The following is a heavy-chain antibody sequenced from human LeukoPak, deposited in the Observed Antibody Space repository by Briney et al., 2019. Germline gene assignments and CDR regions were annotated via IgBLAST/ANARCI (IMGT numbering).Heavy chain of an antibody. J-gene: IGHJ4*02. D-gene: IGHD6-19*01. CDR1: GFTFSTYW. Sequence: GGALRLSCAASGFTFSTYWMSWVRQAPGKRLEWVANIRQDGSEKYYVGSVKGRFTISRDNAKNSLYLQMNSLRAEDTAVYYCARDTSGPGAWDQGTLVTVSS. CDR2: IRQDGSEK. V-gene: IGHV3-7*01. CDR3: ARDTSGPGA.